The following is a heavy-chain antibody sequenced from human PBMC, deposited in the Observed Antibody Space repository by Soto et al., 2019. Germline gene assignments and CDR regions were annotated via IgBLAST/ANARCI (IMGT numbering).Heavy chain of an antibody. V-gene: IGHV5-51*01. Sequence: GESLKISCEGSGYSFTNYWIGWVRQMPGKDLEWIGIIYPEDSETRYSPSFQGLVTISVDKSISTAYLQWNSLQASDTATYYCARLGFNYDFLCFYYNAPHYFGIVVLRHATTVT. CDR2: IYPEDSET. CDR1: GYSFTNYW. D-gene: IGHD3-3*01. J-gene: IGHJ6*02. CDR3: ARLGFNYDFLCFYYNAPHYFGIVV.